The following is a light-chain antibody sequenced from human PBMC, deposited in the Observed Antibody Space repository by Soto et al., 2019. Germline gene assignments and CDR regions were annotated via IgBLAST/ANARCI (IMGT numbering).Light chain of an antibody. V-gene: IGKV1-9*01. CDR2: AAS. CDR1: QGIRDF. J-gene: IGKJ3*01. Sequence: IPLTQSPSSLSASVGDRVTITCRASQGIRDFLAWYQQKPGKAPKLLISAASTLRSGVPSRFSGSGSGTDFTLTISGLQPEDLATYYCQLLNGEPPFTFGPGTKVDIK. CDR3: QLLNGEPPFT.